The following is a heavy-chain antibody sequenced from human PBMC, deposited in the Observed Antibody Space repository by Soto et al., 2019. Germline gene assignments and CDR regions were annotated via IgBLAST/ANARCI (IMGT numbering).Heavy chain of an antibody. CDR2: ISGFNGNT. J-gene: IGHJ4*02. V-gene: IGHV1-18*01. D-gene: IGHD2-15*01. Sequence: GASVKVSCKASGYTFTTYGITWVRQAPGQGLEWMGWISGFNGNTNYAQRFQGRVSMTTDTFTNTAYMELRSLRSDDTAAYYCAREILPASPREFDYWGQGTLVTVSS. CDR1: GYTFTTYG. CDR3: AREILPASPREFDY.